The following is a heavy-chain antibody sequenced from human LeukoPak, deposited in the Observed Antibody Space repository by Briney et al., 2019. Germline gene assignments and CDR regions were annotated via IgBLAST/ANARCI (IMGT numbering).Heavy chain of an antibody. CDR3: ARVNLLQSRSPGGYAFDI. CDR1: GFTFSSYE. V-gene: IGHV3-48*03. Sequence: GGSLRLSCAASGFTFSSYEMNWVRQAPGKGLEWVSYISSSGSTIYYADSVKGRFTISRDNAKNSLYLQMNSLRAEDTAVYYWARVNLLQSRSPGGYAFDIWGQGTMVTVSS. J-gene: IGHJ3*02. D-gene: IGHD5-24*01. CDR2: ISSSGSTI.